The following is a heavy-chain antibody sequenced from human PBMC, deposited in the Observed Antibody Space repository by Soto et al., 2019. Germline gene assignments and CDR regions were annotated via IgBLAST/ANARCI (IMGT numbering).Heavy chain of an antibody. V-gene: IGHV4-31*03. CDR3: ARSLPGGTVFYMDI. D-gene: IGHD1-26*01. CDR1: GGSITGGFSY. J-gene: IGHJ6*03. CDR2: IYYSGTA. Sequence: QLQLRESGPGLVQPAQTLSLTCTVAGGSITGGFSYWTWVRQHPGKGLEWVGHIYYSGTAYYNPSVKRRVALAVDPSQNRFSLKLSSVTAADTAIYFCARSLPGGTVFYMDIWGEGTTVTVSS.